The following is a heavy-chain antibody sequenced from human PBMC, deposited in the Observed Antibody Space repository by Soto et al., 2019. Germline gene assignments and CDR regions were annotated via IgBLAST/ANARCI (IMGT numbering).Heavy chain of an antibody. J-gene: IGHJ4*02. CDR3: ARTHYNSISESLGTVYVFDS. CDR1: RVSIKTDNW. D-gene: IGHD3-3*01. CDR2: VYHTRRI. V-gene: IGHV4-4*02. Sequence: QVQLKESCPGLVKPSGTLSLSCALSRVSIKTDNWRRCVRPSPGTGLDWIGEVYHTRRINYNPYLPGRVSISIYTSENKFSRQLIAVAAADTGVDFCARTHYNSISESLGTVYVFDSWGQGTLVTVSS.